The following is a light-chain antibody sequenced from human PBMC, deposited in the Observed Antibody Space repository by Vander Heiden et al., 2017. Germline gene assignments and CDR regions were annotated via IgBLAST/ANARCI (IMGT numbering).Light chain of an antibody. CDR2: AAS. CDR3: QQSDSTPRT. V-gene: IGKV1-39*01. J-gene: IGKJ4*02. CDR1: QSISSY. Sequence: DIQLIQSPSSLSASVGDRVTITCRASQSISSYLNWYQQKPGKAPKLLIYAASSLQSGVPSRFSGSGSGTDFTLTISSLQPEDFATYYCQQSDSTPRTFGGGTKVEIK.